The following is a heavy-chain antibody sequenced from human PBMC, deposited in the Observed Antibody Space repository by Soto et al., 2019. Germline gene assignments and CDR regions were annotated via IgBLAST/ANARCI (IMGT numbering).Heavy chain of an antibody. CDR3: ARAPRSSWYAP. D-gene: IGHD6-13*01. V-gene: IGHV1-18*01. CDR1: GYTFNTYA. Sequence: ASVKVSCKASGYTFNTYAISWVRQAPGQGLEWMGWISGFNGNTNYAQKFQGRVIMDTDTSTSTAYMELRSLRSDDTAVYYCARAPRSSWYAPWGQGTLVTVSS. J-gene: IGHJ5*02. CDR2: ISGFNGNT.